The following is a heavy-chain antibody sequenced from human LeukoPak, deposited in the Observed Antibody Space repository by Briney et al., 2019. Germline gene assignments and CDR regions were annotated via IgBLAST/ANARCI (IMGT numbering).Heavy chain of an antibody. CDR3: AKRATSDYNWFDP. V-gene: IGHV3-23*01. J-gene: IGHJ5*02. Sequence: GGTLRLSCAASGFTFSSYGMSWVRQAPGKGLEWVSAISGSGGSTYYADSVKGRVTISRDNSKNTLYLQMNSLRAEDTAVYYCAKRATSDYNWFDPWGQGTLVTVSS. CDR2: ISGSGGST. D-gene: IGHD5-12*01. CDR1: GFTFSSYG.